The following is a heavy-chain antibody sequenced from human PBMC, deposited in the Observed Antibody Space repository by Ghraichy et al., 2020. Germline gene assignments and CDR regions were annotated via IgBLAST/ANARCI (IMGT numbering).Heavy chain of an antibody. Sequence: GGSLRLSCAASGFTFSSYAMSWVRQAPGKGLEWVSAISGSGGSTYYADSVKGRFTISRDNSKNTLYLQMNSLRAEDTAVYYCAKDPGAWIQLWVPNDAFDIWGQGTMVTVSS. J-gene: IGHJ3*02. CDR3: AKDPGAWIQLWVPNDAFDI. D-gene: IGHD5-18*01. V-gene: IGHV3-23*01. CDR1: GFTFSSYA. CDR2: ISGSGGST.